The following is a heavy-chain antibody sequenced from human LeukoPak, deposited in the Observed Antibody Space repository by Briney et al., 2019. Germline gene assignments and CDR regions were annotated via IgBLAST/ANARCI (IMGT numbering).Heavy chain of an antibody. CDR3: VRDGDIVVVITFDY. Sequence: GGSLSLSFAASGFTFSNYAMSWVRQAPGKGLEWVSAISGSGGNTYYADSVEGRFTISRDNSKNTLYLQMDRLRVEDSAVYYCVRDGDIVVVITFDYWGQGTLVTVSS. J-gene: IGHJ4*02. V-gene: IGHV3-23*01. D-gene: IGHD3-22*01. CDR1: GFTFSNYA. CDR2: ISGSGGNT.